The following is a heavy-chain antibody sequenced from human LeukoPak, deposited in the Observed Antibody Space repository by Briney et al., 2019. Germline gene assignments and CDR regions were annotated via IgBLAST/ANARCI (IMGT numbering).Heavy chain of an antibody. J-gene: IGHJ6*03. CDR3: ARDLGAVAGTRYYYYMHV. D-gene: IGHD6-19*01. Sequence: SVKVSCKASGYTFTGYYMHWVRQAPGQGLEWMGGIIPIFGTANYAQKFQGRVTITADESTSTAYMELSSLRSEDTAVYYCARDLGAVAGTRYYYYMHVWRKGTTVTIPS. CDR2: IIPIFGTA. CDR1: GYTFTGYY. V-gene: IGHV1-69*13.